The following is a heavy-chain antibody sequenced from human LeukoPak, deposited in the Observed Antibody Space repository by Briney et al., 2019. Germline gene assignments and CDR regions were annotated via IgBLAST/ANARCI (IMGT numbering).Heavy chain of an antibody. CDR1: GFTFSTYA. CDR3: AKMVTPSCYYYGMDV. J-gene: IGHJ6*02. CDR2: ISGSGDRT. D-gene: IGHD4-23*01. V-gene: IGHV3-23*01. Sequence: GGSLRLSCAASGFTFSTYAMSWVRQAPGKGLEWVSVISGSGDRTHYADSVKGRFTISRDNSKNTLYLQMNSLRAEETAVYHCAKMVTPSCYYYGMDVWGQGTTVTVFS.